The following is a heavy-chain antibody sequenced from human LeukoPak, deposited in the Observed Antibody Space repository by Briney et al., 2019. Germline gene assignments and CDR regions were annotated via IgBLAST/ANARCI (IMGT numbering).Heavy chain of an antibody. CDR1: GGSISSYY. CDR3: AREGGGFDY. J-gene: IGHJ4*02. Sequence: SETLSLTCTVSGGSISSYYWSWIRQPPGKGLEWIGEINHSGSTNYNPSLKSRVIMSVDTSKNQFSLKLSSVTAADTAVYYCAREGGGFDYWGQGTLVTVSS. V-gene: IGHV4-34*01. D-gene: IGHD3-16*01. CDR2: INHSGST.